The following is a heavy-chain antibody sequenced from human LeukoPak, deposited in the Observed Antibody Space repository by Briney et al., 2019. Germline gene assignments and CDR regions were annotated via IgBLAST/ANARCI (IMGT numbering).Heavy chain of an antibody. Sequence: ASVKVSCKASGYTFTSYGISWVRQAPGQGLEWMGWISAYNGNTNYARKLQGRVTMTTDTSTSTAYMELRSLRSDDTAVYYCARDLVHDYGDYYSDYWGQGTLVTVSS. D-gene: IGHD4-17*01. V-gene: IGHV1-18*01. CDR3: ARDLVHDYGDYYSDY. CDR2: ISAYNGNT. CDR1: GYTFTSYG. J-gene: IGHJ4*02.